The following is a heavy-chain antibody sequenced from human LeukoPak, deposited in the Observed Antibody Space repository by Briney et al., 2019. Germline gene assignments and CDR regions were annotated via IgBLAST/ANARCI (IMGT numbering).Heavy chain of an antibody. CDR2: IYYSGST. Sequence: PSETLSLTCTASGYSISSGYYWGWIRQPPGKGLEWIGYIYYSGSTNYNPSLKSRVTISVDTSKNQFSLKLSSVTAADTAVYYCAIGYSYGFDYWGQGTLVTVSS. D-gene: IGHD5-18*01. V-gene: IGHV4-61*01. CDR1: GYSISSGYY. J-gene: IGHJ4*02. CDR3: AIGYSYGFDY.